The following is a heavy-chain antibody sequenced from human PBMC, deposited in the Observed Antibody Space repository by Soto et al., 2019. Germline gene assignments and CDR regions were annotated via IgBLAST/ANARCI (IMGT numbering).Heavy chain of an antibody. V-gene: IGHV3-53*01. D-gene: IGHD3-16*01. Sequence: GGSLRLSCAASGFTISTNYMTWVRQAPGRALEWVSLIDSGGDTYYADSVKGRFTVSRDTSKNTLFLQMDSLRAEDTAVYGCARGGSLYYYHGIDVWGQGTTVTVSS. CDR3: ARGGSLYYYHGIDV. CDR2: IDSGGDT. J-gene: IGHJ6*02. CDR1: GFTISTNY.